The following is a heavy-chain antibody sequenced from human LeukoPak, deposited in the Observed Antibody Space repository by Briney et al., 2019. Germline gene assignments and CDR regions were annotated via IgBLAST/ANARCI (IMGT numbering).Heavy chain of an antibody. J-gene: IGHJ4*02. CDR3: ARDRGGSHYFDY. D-gene: IGHD1-26*01. CDR1: GFTFSTYG. V-gene: IGHV3-33*01. Sequence: PGRSLRLSCAASGFTFSTYGIHWVRQAPGKELEWVAVIWYDGSSKYSADSVKGRFTFTRDNSKNTLYLQMNSLRAEDTAVYYCARDRGGSHYFDYWGQGTLVTVSS. CDR2: IWYDGSSK.